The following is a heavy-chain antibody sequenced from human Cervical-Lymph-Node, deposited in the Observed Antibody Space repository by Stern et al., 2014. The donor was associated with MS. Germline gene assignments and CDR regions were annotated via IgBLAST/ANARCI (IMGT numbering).Heavy chain of an antibody. CDR1: GYTFTGYV. V-gene: IGHV7-4-1*02. J-gene: IGHJ4*02. D-gene: IGHD4-17*01. Sequence: QVQLVESGAEVKKPGASVTVSCKASGYTFTGYVVNWVRQAPGQGLEWMGWINTKTGNPAYAPGCTGRFVFSFDTSVSTAFLKISSLQAGDTAIYYCARPKGDYVGGVSYWGQGTLVTVSS. CDR2: INTKTGNP. CDR3: ARPKGDYVGGVSY.